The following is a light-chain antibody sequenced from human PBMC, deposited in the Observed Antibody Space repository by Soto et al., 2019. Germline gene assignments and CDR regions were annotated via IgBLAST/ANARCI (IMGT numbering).Light chain of an antibody. J-gene: IGKJ3*01. V-gene: IGKV3-11*01. CDR3: QQRSTWPPFT. CDR2: DAS. Sequence: EIVLTQSPVTLSLSPWERATLSCRASQSVSSYLAWYQQKPGQAPRLLIYDASNRATGIPARFSGSGSGTDFTLTISSLEPEDFAVYYCQQRSTWPPFTLGPGTKVDIK. CDR1: QSVSSY.